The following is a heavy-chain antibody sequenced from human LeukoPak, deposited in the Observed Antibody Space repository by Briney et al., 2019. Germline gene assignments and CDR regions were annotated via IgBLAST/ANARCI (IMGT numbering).Heavy chain of an antibody. V-gene: IGHV1-2*02. J-gene: IGHJ5*02. CDR1: GYTFTGYY. CDR2: INPNSGGT. CDR3: ARDHRGSSWYLSWFDP. D-gene: IGHD6-13*01. Sequence: GASVKVSCKASGYTFTGYYMHWVRQAPGQGLEWMGWINPNSGGTNYAQKFQGRVTMTRDTSISTAYMELSRLRSDDTAVYYCARDHRGSSWYLSWFDPWGQGTLVTVSS.